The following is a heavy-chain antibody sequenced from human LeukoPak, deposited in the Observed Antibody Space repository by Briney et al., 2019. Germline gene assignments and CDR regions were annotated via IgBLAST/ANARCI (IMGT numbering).Heavy chain of an antibody. CDR2: ISGSGAST. CDR3: TKEDPRFDP. Sequence: GGSLRLSCAASGFTFSSYAMSWVRQAPGKGLEWLSAISGSGASTRYADSVRGRFTISRDNSKSTLYLQMNSLRADDTAVYCCTKEDPRFDPWGQGTLVTVSS. J-gene: IGHJ5*02. V-gene: IGHV3-23*01. CDR1: GFTFSSYA.